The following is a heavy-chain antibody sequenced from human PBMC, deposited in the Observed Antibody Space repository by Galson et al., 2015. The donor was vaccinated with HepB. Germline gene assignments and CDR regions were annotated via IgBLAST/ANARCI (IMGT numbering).Heavy chain of an antibody. CDR2: IIPILGIA. CDR3: AREYIVGEGVPAFYN. V-gene: IGHV1-69*10. Sequence: SVKVSCKASGGTFSSYAISWVRQAPGQGLEWMGRIIPILGIANYAQKFHGRVTITADKSTSTAYMELSSLRSEDTAVYYCAREYIVGEGVPAFYNWGQGTMVTVSS. CDR1: GGTFSSYA. J-gene: IGHJ3*02. D-gene: IGHD1-26*01.